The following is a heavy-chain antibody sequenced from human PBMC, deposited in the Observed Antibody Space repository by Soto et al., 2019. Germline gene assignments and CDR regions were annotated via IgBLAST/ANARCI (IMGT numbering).Heavy chain of an antibody. CDR1: GFTFSTYA. J-gene: IGHJ3*02. V-gene: IGHV3-23*01. CDR2: IVGGGGTT. Sequence: EVQLLESGGGLVQPGGSLRLSCAASGFTFSTYAMSWVRQAPGKGLEWISAIVGGGGTTWYADSVKGRFTISRDNSKNTVYLQMNSLRAEDTALYYCAKDRRYADDVFDIWGKGTMVTVSS. CDR3: AKDRRYADDVFDI. D-gene: IGHD5-12*01.